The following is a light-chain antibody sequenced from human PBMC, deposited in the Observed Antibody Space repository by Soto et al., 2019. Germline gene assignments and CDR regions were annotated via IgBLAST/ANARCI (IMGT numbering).Light chain of an antibody. Sequence: QSVLTQPPSASGTPGQRVTISCSGSSSNIGSNYVYWYQQLPGTAPKLLIYRNNQRPSGVPDRFSGSKSGTSASLAISGLRSEDEADYYCAAWDDSLSGGWVFGTGTKLTV. CDR2: RNN. J-gene: IGLJ1*01. CDR1: SSNIGSNY. CDR3: AAWDDSLSGGWV. V-gene: IGLV1-47*01.